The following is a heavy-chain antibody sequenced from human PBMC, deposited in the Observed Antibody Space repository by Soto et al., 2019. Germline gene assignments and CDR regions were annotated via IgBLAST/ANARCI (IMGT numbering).Heavy chain of an antibody. J-gene: IGHJ6*02. D-gene: IGHD2-2*02. CDR1: GGSVSGGSYY. V-gene: IGHV4-61*01. CDR3: ARANLGYCTSTTCYTNYYYGMDA. CDR2: IYYSGST. Sequence: PPETMSLTCTVYGGSVSGGSYYWSWIRQNAGKGLEWIGYIYYSGSTNHNPSLNSRVTISVDTSKNQFSLKLNSVTAADTAVYYCARANLGYCTSTTCYTNYYYGMDAWGPGTTVTVSS.